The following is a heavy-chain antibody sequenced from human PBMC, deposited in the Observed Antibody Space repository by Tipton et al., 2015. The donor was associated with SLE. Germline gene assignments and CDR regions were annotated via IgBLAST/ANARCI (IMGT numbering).Heavy chain of an antibody. CDR2: IMATFGTA. CDR1: GGTFSSYA. J-gene: IGHJ6*02. Sequence: QVQLVQSGAEVKKPGSSVKVSCKASGGTFSSYAISWVRQAPGQGLEWMGRIMATFGTANYAQKFQGRVTITADESTSTAYMELTSLRSEDTAVYYCATTRDYYYGMDVWGQGTTVTVSS. D-gene: IGHD4-11*01. CDR3: ATTRDYYYGMDV. V-gene: IGHV1-69*18.